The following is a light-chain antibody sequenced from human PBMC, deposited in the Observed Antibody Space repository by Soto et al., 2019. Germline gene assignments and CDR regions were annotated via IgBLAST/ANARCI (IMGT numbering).Light chain of an antibody. CDR1: QMISSY. CDR3: QQSYTSPPAT. J-gene: IGKJ1*01. CDR2: AAS. Sequence: DLQMTQSPSSLSASVGDRVTITCRASQMISSYLNWYQQKPGKAPKLLIYAASSLQSGVPSRFSGSGSGTDFTLTISSLQPEDYASYYGQQSYTSPPATFGQGTKVEIK. V-gene: IGKV1-39*01.